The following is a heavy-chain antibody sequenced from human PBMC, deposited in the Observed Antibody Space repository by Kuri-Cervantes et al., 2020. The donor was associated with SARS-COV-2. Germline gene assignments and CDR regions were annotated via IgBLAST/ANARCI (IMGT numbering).Heavy chain of an antibody. Sequence: LSLTCAASGFTFSSYSMNWVRQAPGKGLEWVSSISSSSSYIYYADSVKGRFTISRDNAKNSLYLQMNSLRAEDTAVYYCARVGSSSWYFDYWGQGTLVTVSS. CDR2: ISSSSSYI. CDR3: ARVGSSSWYFDY. V-gene: IGHV3-21*01. D-gene: IGHD6-13*01. CDR1: GFTFSSYS. J-gene: IGHJ4*02.